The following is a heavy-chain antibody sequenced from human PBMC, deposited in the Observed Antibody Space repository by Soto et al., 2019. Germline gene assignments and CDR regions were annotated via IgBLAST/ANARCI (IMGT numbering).Heavy chain of an antibody. V-gene: IGHV1-18*01. J-gene: IGHJ6*02. CDR1: GGTFSSYA. Sequence: ASVKVSCKASGGTFSSYAISWVRQAPGQGLEWMGWIIAIFGTTNYAQKLQGRVTMTTDTSTSTAYMELRSLRSDDTAVYYCARDAITGMANRETSYYYYGMDVWGQGTTVTV. D-gene: IGHD1-1*01. CDR3: ARDAITGMANRETSYYYYGMDV. CDR2: IIAIFGTT.